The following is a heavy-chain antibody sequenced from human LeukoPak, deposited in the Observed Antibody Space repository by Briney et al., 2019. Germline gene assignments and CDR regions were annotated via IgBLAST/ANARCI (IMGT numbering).Heavy chain of an antibody. Sequence: ASVKVSCKASGYTFTDYYLHWVRQAPGQGLEWMGWINPNSGGTNYAQKFQGRVTMTRDTSIGTAFMELSRLRSDDTALYYCARGTTLTTLPYYYYYMDVWGEGTTVTVSS. CDR1: GYTFTDYY. CDR2: INPNSGGT. V-gene: IGHV1-2*02. CDR3: ARGTTLTTLPYYYYYMDV. J-gene: IGHJ6*03. D-gene: IGHD4-17*01.